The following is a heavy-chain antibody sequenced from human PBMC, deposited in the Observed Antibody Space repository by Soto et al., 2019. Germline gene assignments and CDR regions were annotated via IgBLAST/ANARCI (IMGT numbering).Heavy chain of an antibody. J-gene: IGHJ4*02. D-gene: IGHD3-16*02. Sequence: QVQLQQWGAGPFKPSGTLSPTCAVFGGSFRGYYWSLIPQPPGKGLEVVGGINHKGSTNYNPSLKSRVTISVDTSKNQFSLKLSSVTAADTAVYYCARGWVVRGVIIGDYVWGSYRPTGYFDYWGQGTLVTVSS. V-gene: IGHV4-34*01. CDR1: GGSFRGYY. CDR3: ARGWVVRGVIIGDYVWGSYRPTGYFDY. CDR2: INHKGST.